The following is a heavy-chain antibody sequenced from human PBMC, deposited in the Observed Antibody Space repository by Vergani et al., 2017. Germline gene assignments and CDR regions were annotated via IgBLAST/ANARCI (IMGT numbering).Heavy chain of an antibody. D-gene: IGHD2-21*02. Sequence: QVQLQESGPGLLKPSQTLSLTCSVAGDSISSGNYYWNWIREPPGKGLEWMGRIYSSGSTSYNPSIKSRITMSLDTSKNQFSLSLCSVTAADTAVYYCARVTFLHAFDNWGQGTVVAVPS. CDR2: IYSSGST. CDR1: GDSISSGNYY. V-gene: IGHV4-61*02. J-gene: IGHJ3*02. CDR3: ARVTFLHAFDN.